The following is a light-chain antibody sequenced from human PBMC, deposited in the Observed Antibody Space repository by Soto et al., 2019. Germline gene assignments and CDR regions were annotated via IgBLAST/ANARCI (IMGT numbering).Light chain of an antibody. V-gene: IGKV3-20*01. CDR2: RVS. CDR3: QQYGNLPLT. Sequence: EIVLTQSPGTLSLSPGEKTNPPCRAQQNITPLAWYQRKPGQAPRLLIYRVSSRATGVPDRFSGSGSGTDYTLTISRLEPEDFAVYYCQQYGNLPLTFGGGTKVEIK. CDR1: QNITP. J-gene: IGKJ4*01.